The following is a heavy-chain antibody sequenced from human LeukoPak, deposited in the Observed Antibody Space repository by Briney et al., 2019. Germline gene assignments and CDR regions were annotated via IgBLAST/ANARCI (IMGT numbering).Heavy chain of an antibody. Sequence: SETLSLTCSVSGDSITGYYWGWIRQPPGKGLEWIGEIYHSGSTNYNPSLKSRVTISVDKSKNQFSLKLSSVTAADTAVYYCARAYGSGLDYWGQGTLVTVSS. CDR1: GDSITGYY. J-gene: IGHJ4*02. V-gene: IGHV4-34*01. CDR3: ARAYGSGLDY. CDR2: IYHSGST. D-gene: IGHD3-10*01.